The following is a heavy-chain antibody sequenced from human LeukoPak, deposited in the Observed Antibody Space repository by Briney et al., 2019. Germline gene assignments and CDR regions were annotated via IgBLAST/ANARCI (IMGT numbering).Heavy chain of an antibody. CDR1: GFTFSNND. Sequence: GGSLRLPCAASGFTFSNNDLSWVRQAPGKGLEWVSAISAGSGATYYADSVKGRFTISRDNVKNTLYLQMNSLRVEDTAVYYCAKGGWLENYWGQGTLVTVSS. CDR2: ISAGSGAT. V-gene: IGHV3-23*01. CDR3: AKGGWLENY. D-gene: IGHD5-12*01. J-gene: IGHJ4*02.